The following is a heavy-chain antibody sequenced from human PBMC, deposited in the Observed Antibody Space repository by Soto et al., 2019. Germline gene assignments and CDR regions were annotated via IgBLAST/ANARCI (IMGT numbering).Heavy chain of an antibody. D-gene: IGHD3-10*01. CDR2: INPNSGDT. J-gene: IGHJ4*02. Sequence: ASVKVSCKASGYTFTGFYMHWVRQAPGQGLEWMGWINPNSGDTHYAQKFQGWVTMTRDTSISTAYMGLSRLTSDDTAVYYCATQGSYSAYYFDYWGQGTLVTVSS. CDR3: ATQGSYSAYYFDY. CDR1: GYTFTGFY. V-gene: IGHV1-2*04.